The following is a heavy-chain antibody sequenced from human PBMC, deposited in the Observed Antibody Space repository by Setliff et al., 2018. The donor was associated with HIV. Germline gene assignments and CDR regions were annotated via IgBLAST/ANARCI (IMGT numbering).Heavy chain of an antibody. CDR3: SRNVGGPGRGNALDY. CDR2: INPNSGAT. D-gene: IGHD1-26*01. CDR1: GYTFSGYY. J-gene: IGHJ4*02. V-gene: IGHV1-2*02. Sequence: ASVKVSCKASGYTFSGYYLHWVRRAPGQGLEWMGWINPNSGATNYAQVRDRVSMTRDTSINTVYMEVSSLRSDDTAVYYCSRNVGGPGRGNALDYWGQGTQVTVS.